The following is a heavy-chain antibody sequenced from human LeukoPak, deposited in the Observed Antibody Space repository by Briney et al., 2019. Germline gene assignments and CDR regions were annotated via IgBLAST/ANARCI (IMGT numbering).Heavy chain of an antibody. J-gene: IGHJ4*02. CDR3: ARDQAILTGYFAVETRHFDY. CDR1: GYTFTIYG. CDR2: ISAYNGNT. V-gene: IGHV1-18*01. Sequence: ASVKVSCKASGYTFTIYGISWVRQAPGQGLEWVGWISAYNGNTNYAQKLQDRVTMTTDTSTNTAYMDLRNLRSDDTAVYYCARDQAILTGYFAVETRHFDYWGQGTLVTVSS. D-gene: IGHD3-9*01.